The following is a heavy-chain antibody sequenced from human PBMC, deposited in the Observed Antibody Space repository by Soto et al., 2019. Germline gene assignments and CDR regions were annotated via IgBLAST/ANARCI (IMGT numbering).Heavy chain of an antibody. CDR1: GGSISNSSYL. CDR3: AGLATIFGVVNWFDP. V-gene: IGHV4-39*07. Sequence: PSETLSLTCTVSGGSISNSSYLWGWIRQPPGKGLQWIGSVYYSGSTNYNPSLKSRVTISVDTSKNQFSLKLSSVTAADTAVYYCAGLATIFGVVNWFDPWGQGTLVTAPQ. CDR2: VYYSGST. J-gene: IGHJ5*02. D-gene: IGHD3-3*01.